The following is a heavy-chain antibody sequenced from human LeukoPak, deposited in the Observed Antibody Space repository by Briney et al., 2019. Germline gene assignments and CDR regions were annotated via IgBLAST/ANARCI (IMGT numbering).Heavy chain of an antibody. Sequence: GGSLRLSCTATGFTFSNFGMAWVRQAPGQGLEWVSVIYSGGNTYYADSVKGRFTISRDNSKNTLYLQMNSLRAEDTAVYYRARGGPTMAVWGQGTMVTVSS. J-gene: IGHJ3*01. D-gene: IGHD3-10*01. CDR3: ARGGPTMAV. CDR1: GFTFSNFG. CDR2: IYSGGNT. V-gene: IGHV3-53*01.